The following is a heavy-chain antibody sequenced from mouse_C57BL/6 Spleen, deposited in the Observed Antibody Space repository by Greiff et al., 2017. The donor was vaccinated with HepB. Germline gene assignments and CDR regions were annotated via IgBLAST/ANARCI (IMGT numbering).Heavy chain of an antibody. J-gene: IGHJ4*01. V-gene: IGHV1-15*01. Sequence: QVQLQQSGAELVRPGASVTLSCKASGYTFTDYEMHWVKQTPVHGLEWIGAIDPETGGTAYNQKFKGKVILTADKSSSTAYMELRSLTSEDSAVYYCTREDYGSSSYAMDYWGQGTSVTVSS. D-gene: IGHD1-1*01. CDR3: TREDYGSSSYAMDY. CDR2: IDPETGGT. CDR1: GYTFTDYE.